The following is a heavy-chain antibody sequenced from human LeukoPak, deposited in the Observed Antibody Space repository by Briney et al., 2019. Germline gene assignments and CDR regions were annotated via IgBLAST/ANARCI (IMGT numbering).Heavy chain of an antibody. Sequence: GGSLRLSCAASGFTFSRNAMAWVRQAPGKRLEWVSGISAGGGSTYYADSVQGRFSISRDASNNTVHLQMNSLRAEDTAVYYCAKSKGGASSTPYFDSWGQGTLVTVSS. D-gene: IGHD2-2*01. CDR3: AKSKGGASSTPYFDS. CDR2: ISAGGGST. CDR1: GFTFSRNA. J-gene: IGHJ4*02. V-gene: IGHV3-23*01.